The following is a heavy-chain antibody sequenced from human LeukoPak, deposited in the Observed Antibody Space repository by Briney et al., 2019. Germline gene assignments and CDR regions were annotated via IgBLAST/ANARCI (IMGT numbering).Heavy chain of an antibody. CDR2: ISDSGGRT. Sequence: PGGSLRLSCAASGFTFSGYAVSWVRQAPGKGLEWVAGISDSGGRTNYADSVKGRFTISRDNPKNTLYLQMNSLRAEDTAVYFCAKRGVVIRVILVGFHKEAYYFDSWGQGALVTVSS. CDR1: GFTFSGYA. V-gene: IGHV3-23*01. J-gene: IGHJ4*02. D-gene: IGHD3-22*01. CDR3: AKRGVVIRVILVGFHKEAYYFDS.